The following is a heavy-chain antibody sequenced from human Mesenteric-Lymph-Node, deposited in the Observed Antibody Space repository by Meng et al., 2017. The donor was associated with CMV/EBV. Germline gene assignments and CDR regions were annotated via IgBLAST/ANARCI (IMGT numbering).Heavy chain of an antibody. Sequence: GGSLRLSCAASGFTFSSYWMSWVRQAPGKGLEWVANIKQDGSEKYYVDSVKGRFTISRDNAKNSLYLQMNSLRAEDTAVYYCARVQRRITIFGVVIIRGGMDVWGQGTTVTVSS. V-gene: IGHV3-7*01. J-gene: IGHJ6*02. CDR1: GFTFSSYW. CDR2: IKQDGSEK. D-gene: IGHD3-3*01. CDR3: ARVQRRITIFGVVIIRGGMDV.